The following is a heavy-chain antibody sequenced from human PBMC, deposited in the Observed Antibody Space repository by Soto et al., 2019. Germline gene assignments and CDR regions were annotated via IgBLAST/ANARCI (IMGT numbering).Heavy chain of an antibody. CDR1: GYTLTSYG. Sequence: ASVKVSCKASGYTLTSYGGSWVRQAPGQGHEWKGRISAYNGNTNYAQKLQDRVTMTTDTSTSTAYMDLRSLRSDDTAVYYCARDQIVATITGDYYYGMDVWGQGTTVTVSS. J-gene: IGHJ6*02. V-gene: IGHV1-18*01. D-gene: IGHD5-12*01. CDR2: ISAYNGNT. CDR3: ARDQIVATITGDYYYGMDV.